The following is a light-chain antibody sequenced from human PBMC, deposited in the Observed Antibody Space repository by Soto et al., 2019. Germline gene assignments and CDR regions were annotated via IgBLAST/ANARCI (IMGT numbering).Light chain of an antibody. Sequence: QSALTQPASVSGSPGQSITISCVGTSSEIGDYNYVSWYQQHPGKVPKVIIYDVSNRPSGVSYRFSGTKSGNTASLTVSGLQAEDEADYYCCSYTRSGTLIFGTGTKVTVL. CDR1: SSEIGDYNY. CDR3: CSYTRSGTLI. V-gene: IGLV2-14*01. CDR2: DVS. J-gene: IGLJ1*01.